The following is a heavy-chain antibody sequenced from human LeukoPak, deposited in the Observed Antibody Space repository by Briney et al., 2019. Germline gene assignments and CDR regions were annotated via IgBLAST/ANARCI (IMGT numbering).Heavy chain of an antibody. Sequence: GGSLRLSCAASGFTFSNAWMSWVRQAPGKGLEWVGRIKSKTDGGTTDYAAPVKGRFTISRDDSKNTLYLQMNSLKTEDTVLYYCATDQFIYYDSSGYYYKTEYFQHWGQGTLVTVSS. CDR2: IKSKTDGGTT. J-gene: IGHJ1*01. CDR1: GFTFSNAW. CDR3: ATDQFIYYDSSGYYYKTEYFQH. V-gene: IGHV3-15*01. D-gene: IGHD3-22*01.